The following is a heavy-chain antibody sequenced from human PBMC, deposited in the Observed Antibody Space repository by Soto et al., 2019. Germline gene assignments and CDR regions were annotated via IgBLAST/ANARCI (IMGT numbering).Heavy chain of an antibody. V-gene: IGHV3-33*01. D-gene: IGHD5-12*01. Sequence: PGGSLRLSCAASGFTFSHYGMHWVRQAPGKGLEWVALIWYDGSNKFYGDSVKGRFTISRDNSKSTLYLQMNSLRAEDTAIYYCARESPEVATIRYYYYGMDVWGQGTTVTVSS. J-gene: IGHJ6*02. CDR3: ARESPEVATIRYYYYGMDV. CDR1: GFTFSHYG. CDR2: IWYDGSNK.